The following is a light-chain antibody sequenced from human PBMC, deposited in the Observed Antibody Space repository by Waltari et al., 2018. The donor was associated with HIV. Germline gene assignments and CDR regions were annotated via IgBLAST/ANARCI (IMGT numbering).Light chain of an antibody. CDR1: SSDVGGYIY. J-gene: IGLJ2*01. Sequence: QSALTQPPSASGSPGQSVTISCTGTSSDVGGYIYVPWYQQHPGKAPKLIIYEVTKRPSGVPDRFSGSKSGNTASLTVSGLQAEDEADYYCTSYGGNNNLLFGGGTKLTVL. CDR3: TSYGGNNNLL. CDR2: EVT. V-gene: IGLV2-8*01.